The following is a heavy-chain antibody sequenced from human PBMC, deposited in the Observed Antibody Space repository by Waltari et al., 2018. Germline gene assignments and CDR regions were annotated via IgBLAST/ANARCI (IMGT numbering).Heavy chain of an antibody. J-gene: IGHJ6*03. CDR1: GFTFSRYA. Sequence: QVQLVASGGGVVQPGRSLRLSCAASGFTFSRYAIHWVRQAPGTGLEWVAVLSYDGSNKYNADSVKGRFTISRDNSKNTLYLQMNSRRAEDTAVYYCARDKSGSPEDYYYYMDVWGKGTTVTVSS. CDR2: LSYDGSNK. V-gene: IGHV3-30-3*01. D-gene: IGHD1-26*01. CDR3: ARDKSGSPEDYYYYMDV.